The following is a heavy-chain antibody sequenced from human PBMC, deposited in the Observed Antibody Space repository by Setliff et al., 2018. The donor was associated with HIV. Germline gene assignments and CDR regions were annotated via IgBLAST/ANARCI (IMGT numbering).Heavy chain of an antibody. D-gene: IGHD6-6*01. J-gene: IGHJ4*02. V-gene: IGHV4-39*01. CDR1: GGSISSSSYY. CDR3: ARHSGAPYSSSSGLFDY. Sequence: SATLSLTCTVSGGSISSSSYYWGWIRQPPGKGLEWIESIYYTGSTYYNPSLKSRVTMSVDTSKNQFSLRLSSVTAADTAVYYCARHSGAPYSSSSGLFDYWGQGTLVTVSS. CDR2: IYYTGST.